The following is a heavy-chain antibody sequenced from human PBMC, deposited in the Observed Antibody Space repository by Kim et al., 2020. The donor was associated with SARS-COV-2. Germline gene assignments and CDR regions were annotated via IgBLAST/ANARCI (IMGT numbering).Heavy chain of an antibody. J-gene: IGHJ6*02. Sequence: GGSLRLSCAASGFTFSSYSMNWVRQAPWKGLEWVSSISSSSSYIYYADSVKGRFTISRDNAKNSLYLQMNSLRAEDTAVYYCARDQFTIFGVVTGHYYYYGMDVWGQGTTVTVSS. D-gene: IGHD3-3*01. CDR1: GFTFSSYS. V-gene: IGHV3-21*01. CDR3: ARDQFTIFGVVTGHYYYYGMDV. CDR2: ISSSSSYI.